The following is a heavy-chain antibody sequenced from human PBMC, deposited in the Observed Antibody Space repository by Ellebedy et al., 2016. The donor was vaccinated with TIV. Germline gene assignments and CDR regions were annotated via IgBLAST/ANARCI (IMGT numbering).Heavy chain of an antibody. CDR2: IDPSSGDR. J-gene: IGHJ4*02. Sequence: ASVKVSXXTSGYSFTGYYIHWVRQAPGQGLEHVGWIDPSSGDRDSPQKFRGRVTLTGDTFLSTAYMELSGLTSDDTAVYYCSRAFKYWGQGTLVTVSS. CDR1: GYSFTGYY. V-gene: IGHV1-2*02. CDR3: SRAFKY.